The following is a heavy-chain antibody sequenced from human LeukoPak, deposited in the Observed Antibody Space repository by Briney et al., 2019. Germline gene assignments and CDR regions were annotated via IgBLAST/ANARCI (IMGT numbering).Heavy chain of an antibody. J-gene: IGHJ4*02. Sequence: PGRSLRLSCAASGFTFDDYAMHWVRQAPGKGLEWVSGITWNSDNIEYADSVKGRFTISRDNSKNTLYLQMNSLRAEDTAVYYCAKDREDGWAAGELEVWGQGTLVTVSS. CDR3: AKDREDGWAAGELEV. V-gene: IGHV3-9*01. CDR2: ITWNSDNI. CDR1: GFTFDDYA. D-gene: IGHD6-13*01.